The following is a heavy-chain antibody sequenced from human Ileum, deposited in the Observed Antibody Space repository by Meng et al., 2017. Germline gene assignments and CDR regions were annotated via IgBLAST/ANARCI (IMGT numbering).Heavy chain of an antibody. V-gene: IGHV3-48*03. CDR1: GFTFNSYE. Sequence: GESLKISCAASGFTFNSYEMCWVRQAPGTGLEWVSYITGSGNTTHYADSVTGRFTTSRDNAQNLLYLQMNTLRAEDTAVYYCARETSICGGDCYDLWGQGTLVTVSS. D-gene: IGHD2-21*01. CDR3: ARETSICGGDCYDL. J-gene: IGHJ5*02. CDR2: ITGSGNTT.